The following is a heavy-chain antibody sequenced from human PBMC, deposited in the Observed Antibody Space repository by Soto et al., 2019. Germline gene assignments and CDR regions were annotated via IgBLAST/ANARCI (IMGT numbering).Heavy chain of an antibody. CDR2: ISSSSSYI. CDR3: ARSHWFDP. Sequence: GPMRLPCAASGFTFNSYTMNWVRQAPGKGLEWVSSISSSSSYIYYADSVKGRSSISRDNAKDTLYLQMNSLRAEDTAVYYCARSHWFDPWGQGTLVTSPQ. V-gene: IGHV3-21*03. CDR1: GFTFNSYT. J-gene: IGHJ5*02.